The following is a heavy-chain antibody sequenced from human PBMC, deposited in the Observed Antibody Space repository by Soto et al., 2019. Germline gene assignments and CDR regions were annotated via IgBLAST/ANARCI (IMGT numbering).Heavy chain of an antibody. Sequence: GGSLRLSCAASGFTFSSYWMSWVRQAPGKGLEWVANIKQDGSEKSYVDSVKGRFTISRDNAKNSLYLQMNSLRAEDSAVYYCARGHSSSWYFDYWGQGTLVTVSS. CDR2: IKQDGSEK. CDR3: ARGHSSSWYFDY. D-gene: IGHD6-13*01. V-gene: IGHV3-7*03. CDR1: GFTFSSYW. J-gene: IGHJ4*02.